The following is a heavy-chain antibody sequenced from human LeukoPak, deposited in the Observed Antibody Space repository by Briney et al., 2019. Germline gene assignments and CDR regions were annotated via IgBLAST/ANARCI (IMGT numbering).Heavy chain of an antibody. D-gene: IGHD2-2*02. Sequence: ASVKVSCKASGGTFSSYAISWVRQAPGQGLEWMGGIIPIFGTANYAQKFQGRVTITTDESTSTAYMELSSLRSEDTAVYYCARAISSTSCYTCWFDPWGQGTLVTVSS. CDR3: ARAISSTSCYTCWFDP. CDR2: IIPIFGTA. CDR1: GGTFSSYA. J-gene: IGHJ5*02. V-gene: IGHV1-69*05.